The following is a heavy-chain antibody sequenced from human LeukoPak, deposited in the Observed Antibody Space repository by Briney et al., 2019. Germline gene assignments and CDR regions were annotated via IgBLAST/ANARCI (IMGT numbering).Heavy chain of an antibody. V-gene: IGHV4-34*01. D-gene: IGHD1-26*01. J-gene: IGHJ5*02. CDR3: ARQFGGYLVPSLINWFDP. Sequence: SETLSLTCAVYGGSFSGYYWSWIRQPPGKGLEWIGEINHSGSTNYNPSLKSRVTISVDTSKNQFSLKLSSVTAADTAVYYCARQFGGYLVPSLINWFDPWGQGTLVTVSS. CDR2: INHSGST. CDR1: GGSFSGYY.